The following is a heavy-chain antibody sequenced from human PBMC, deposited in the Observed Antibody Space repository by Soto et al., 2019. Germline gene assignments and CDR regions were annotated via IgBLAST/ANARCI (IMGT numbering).Heavy chain of an antibody. Sequence: QVQLVQSGAEVKKPGASVKVSCKASGYTFTSYGISWVRQAPGQGLEWMGWISAYNGNTNYAQKLQGRVTMTTDTATSTAYMELRSLRSDDTAVYYCARGIPGDLSRTTVTSWFDYWGQGTLVTVSS. CDR1: GYTFTSYG. D-gene: IGHD4-17*01. J-gene: IGHJ4*02. V-gene: IGHV1-18*01. CDR3: ARGIPGDLSRTTVTSWFDY. CDR2: ISAYNGNT.